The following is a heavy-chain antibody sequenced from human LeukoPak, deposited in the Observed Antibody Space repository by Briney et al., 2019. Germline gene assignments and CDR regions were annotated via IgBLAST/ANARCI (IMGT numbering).Heavy chain of an antibody. Sequence: SETLSLTCTVSGGSISSGSYYWGWIRQPPGKGLEWIGSIYYSGSTYYNPSLKSRVTISVDTSKNQFSLKLSSVTAADTAVYYCARQDSSGFGQGYNWFDPWGQGTLVTVSS. CDR2: IYYSGST. J-gene: IGHJ5*02. D-gene: IGHD6-19*01. CDR1: GGSISSGSYY. V-gene: IGHV4-39*01. CDR3: ARQDSSGFGQGYNWFDP.